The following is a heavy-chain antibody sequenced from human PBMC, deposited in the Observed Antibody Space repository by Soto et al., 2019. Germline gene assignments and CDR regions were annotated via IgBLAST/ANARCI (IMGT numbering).Heavy chain of an antibody. Sequence: GGSLRLSCAASGFTFSSYSMNWVRQAPGKGLEWVSYISSSSSTIYYADSVKGRFTISRDNAKNSLYLQMNSLRDEDTAVYYCAREIVVVPAAIWLHYYYGMDVWGQGTTVTVSS. D-gene: IGHD2-2*01. J-gene: IGHJ6*02. CDR1: GFTFSSYS. V-gene: IGHV3-48*02. CDR3: AREIVVVPAAIWLHYYYGMDV. CDR2: ISSSSSTI.